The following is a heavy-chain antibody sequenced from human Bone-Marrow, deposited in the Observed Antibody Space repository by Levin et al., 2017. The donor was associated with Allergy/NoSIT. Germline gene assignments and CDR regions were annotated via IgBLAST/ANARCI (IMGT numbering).Heavy chain of an antibody. D-gene: IGHD4-11*01. CDR2: VYYTGFT. Sequence: NPSETLSLTCTVSGASIGSDSLYWSWVRQPPGGGLEWIGYVYYTGFTNYNPSLETRVTLSVVPSKNQFSLELRSVTAADTAVYYCAKVHEASNSAFDIWGQGTMVTVSS. V-gene: IGHV4-61*01. J-gene: IGHJ3*02. CDR1: GASIGSDSLY. CDR3: AKVHEASNSAFDI.